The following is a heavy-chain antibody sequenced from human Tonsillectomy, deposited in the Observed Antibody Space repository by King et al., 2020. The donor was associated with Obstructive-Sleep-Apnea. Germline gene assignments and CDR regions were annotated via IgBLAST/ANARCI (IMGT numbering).Heavy chain of an antibody. D-gene: IGHD3-22*01. CDR3: AKDSETYYYDSSGYHGYFQH. CDR1: GFTFSSYA. J-gene: IGHJ1*01. CDR2: ISGSGGGT. V-gene: IGHV3-23*04. Sequence: VQLVESGGGLVQPGGSLRLSCAASGFTFSSYAMSWVRQAPGKGLEWVSAISGSGGGTYYADALKGRFTISRDNSKNTLYLQMKSLRAEDTAVYYCAKDSETYYYDSSGYHGYFQHWGQGTLVTVSS.